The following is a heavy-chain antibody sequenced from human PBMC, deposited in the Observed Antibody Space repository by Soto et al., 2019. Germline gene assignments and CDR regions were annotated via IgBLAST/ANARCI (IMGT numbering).Heavy chain of an antibody. CDR3: ARQSGPAYRYGMDI. CDR2: INHAGST. Sequence: QMQLQQWGAGLLKASETLSLTCSVSDGSFSGYYLAWIRQPPGKGLEWIGEINHAGSTKYHPSLKSRVVLSVDLSNTHFSLRLSSVTAADTAVYFCARQSGPAYRYGMDIWGQGTTVTVSS. D-gene: IGHD1-1*01. CDR1: DGSFSGYY. V-gene: IGHV4-34*02. J-gene: IGHJ6*02.